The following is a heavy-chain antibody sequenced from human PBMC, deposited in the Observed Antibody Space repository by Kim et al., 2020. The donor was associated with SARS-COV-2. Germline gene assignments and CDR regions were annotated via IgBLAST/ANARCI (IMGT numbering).Heavy chain of an antibody. CDR2: IYYSGST. CDR1: GGSISSSSYY. J-gene: IGHJ4*01. D-gene: IGHD2-2*01. V-gene: IGHV4-39*07. CDR3: ARDSSCSSTSCYEEVD. Sequence: SETLSLTCTVSGGSISSSSYYWGWIRQPPGKGLEWIGSIYYSGSTYYNPSLKSRVTISVDTSKNQFSLKLSSVTAADTAVYYCARDSSCSSTSCYEEVD.